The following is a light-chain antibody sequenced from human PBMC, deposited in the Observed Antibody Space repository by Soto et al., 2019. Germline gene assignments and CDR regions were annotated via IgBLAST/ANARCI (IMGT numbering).Light chain of an antibody. CDR2: LGS. Sequence: DIVMTRSPLSLPVTPGEPASISCRSDQSLLHTNGYNYLDWYLQKPGQSPQLLIYLGSNRASGVPDRFSGSGSGTDFTLKISRVEAEDVGVYYCMQGLRTPLTFGGGTKVDIK. V-gene: IGKV2-28*01. CDR3: MQGLRTPLT. CDR1: QSLLHTNGYNY. J-gene: IGKJ4*01.